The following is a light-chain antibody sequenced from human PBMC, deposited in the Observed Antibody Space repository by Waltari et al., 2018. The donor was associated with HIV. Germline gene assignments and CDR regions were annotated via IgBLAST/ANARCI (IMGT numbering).Light chain of an antibody. Sequence: QSALTQPPSVSGSPGQSVTISCAGTNSDIGGYDRVSWYQQPPGTAPTLLIYDVTNRPSGVPGRFSASKSGTTASLTISGLQAGDEGDYYCSSYSATNTVVFGGGTKLTVL. CDR1: NSDIGGYDR. CDR3: SSYSATNTVV. CDR2: DVT. J-gene: IGLJ2*01. V-gene: IGLV2-18*02.